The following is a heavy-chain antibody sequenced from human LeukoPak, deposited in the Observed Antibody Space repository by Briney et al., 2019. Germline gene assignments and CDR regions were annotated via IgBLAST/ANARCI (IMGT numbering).Heavy chain of an antibody. CDR3: ARDPAIAVAGKGYFLH. CDR2: ISAYNGNT. V-gene: IGHV1-18*01. Sequence: ASVKVSCKASGYTFSSYGICWVRQAPGQGLEWMGWISAYNGNTNYAQKLQGRVTMTTDTSTTTAYMELRGLRSDDTAVYYCARDPAIAVAGKGYFLHWGQGTLVTVSS. D-gene: IGHD6-19*01. J-gene: IGHJ1*01. CDR1: GYTFSSYG.